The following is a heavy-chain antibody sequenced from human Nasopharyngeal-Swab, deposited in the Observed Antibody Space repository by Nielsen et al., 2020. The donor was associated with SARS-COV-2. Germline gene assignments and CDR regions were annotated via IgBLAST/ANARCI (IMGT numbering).Heavy chain of an antibody. Sequence: GESLKISCSASGFTFSSYAMHWVRQAPGKGLEWVSAISGSGGSTYYADSVKGRFTISRDNSKNTLYLQMNSLRAEDTAVYYCAGDPLNYGDYFDYWGQGTLVTVSS. CDR3: AGDPLNYGDYFDY. J-gene: IGHJ4*02. CDR2: ISGSGGST. V-gene: IGHV3-23*01. CDR1: GFTFSSYA. D-gene: IGHD4-17*01.